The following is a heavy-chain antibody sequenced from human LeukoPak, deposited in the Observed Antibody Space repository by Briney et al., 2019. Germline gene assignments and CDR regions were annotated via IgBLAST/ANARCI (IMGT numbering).Heavy chain of an antibody. CDR3: ARYSESYHAIDY. D-gene: IGHD1-26*01. J-gene: IGHJ4*02. V-gene: IGHV3-74*01. CDR1: GFSYSRYW. CDR2: IHSEGTST. Sequence: GGSLRRSCAASGFSYSRYWMLWVRQDPGKGLVRVSRIHSEGTSTSYAESVKGRFTISRDNVENTLYLQMNSLRAEDTALYYCARYSESYHAIDYWGQGTLVTVSS.